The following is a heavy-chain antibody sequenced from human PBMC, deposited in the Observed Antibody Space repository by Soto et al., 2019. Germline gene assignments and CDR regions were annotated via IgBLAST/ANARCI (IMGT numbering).Heavy chain of an antibody. V-gene: IGHV4-39*01. CDR3: ARQDWGKGYFDL. CDR1: GGSISTGSYY. Sequence: SETLSLTCTVSGGSISTGSYYWGWIRQPPGKGLEWIGSIFYRGSTYYNPSLKSRVTISVDTSKKQITLKLSSVPAADTAVYYCARQDWGKGYFDLWGRGTLVTVSS. CDR2: IFYRGST. D-gene: IGHD7-27*01. J-gene: IGHJ2*01.